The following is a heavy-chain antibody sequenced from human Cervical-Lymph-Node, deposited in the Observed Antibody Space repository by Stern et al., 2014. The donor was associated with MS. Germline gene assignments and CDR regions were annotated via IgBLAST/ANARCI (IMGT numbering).Heavy chain of an antibody. CDR1: GGTFSSYA. CDR3: ARVGAYCGGDCYSLADY. CDR2: IIHIFGTA. J-gene: IGHJ4*02. Sequence: VQLVESGAEVKKPGSSVKVSCKASGGTFSSYAISWVRQAPGQGLEWMGGIIHIFGTANYAQKFQGRVTITADESTSTAYMELSSLRSEDTAVYYCARVGAYCGGDCYSLADYWGQGTLVTVSS. V-gene: IGHV1-69*01. D-gene: IGHD2-21*02.